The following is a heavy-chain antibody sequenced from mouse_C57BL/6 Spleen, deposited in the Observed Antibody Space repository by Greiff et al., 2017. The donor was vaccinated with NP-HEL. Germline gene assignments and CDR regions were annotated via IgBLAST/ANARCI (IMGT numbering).Heavy chain of an antibody. CDR2: IDPSDSET. CDR1: GYTFTSSW. CDR3: ARGGTYFDY. V-gene: IGHV1-52*01. J-gene: IGHJ2*01. Sequence: QVQLQQPGAELVRPGSSVKLSCKASGYTFTSSWMHWVKQRPIQGLEWIGNIDPSDSETHYNQKFKDKATLTVAKSSSTAYMQLSSLTSEDSAVYYCARGGTYFDYWGQGTTLTVSS. D-gene: IGHD3-3*01.